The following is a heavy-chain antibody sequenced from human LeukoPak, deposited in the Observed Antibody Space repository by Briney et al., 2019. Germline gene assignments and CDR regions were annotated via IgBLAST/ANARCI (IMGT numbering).Heavy chain of an antibody. D-gene: IGHD3-10*01. Sequence: PGGSLRLSCAASGFTFSSYAMHWVRQAPGKGLEWVAVISYDGSNKYYADSVKGRFTISRDNSKNTLYLQMNSLRPEDTAVYYCAKDGGDAFGELPHYWGQGTLVIVSS. CDR3: AKDGGDAFGELPHY. J-gene: IGHJ4*02. CDR1: GFTFSSYA. CDR2: ISYDGSNK. V-gene: IGHV3-30*04.